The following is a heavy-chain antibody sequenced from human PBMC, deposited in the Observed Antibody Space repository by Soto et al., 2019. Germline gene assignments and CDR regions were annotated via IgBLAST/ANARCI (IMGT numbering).Heavy chain of an antibody. V-gene: IGHV3-73*02. CDR2: IRSKANSYAT. CDR3: TSWEYSGYDSY. J-gene: IGHJ4*02. CDR1: GFTFSGSA. Sequence: EVQLVESGGGLVQPGGSLKLSCAASGFTFSGSAMHWVRQASGKGLEWVGRIRSKANSYATAYAASVKGRFTISRDDAKNTAYLQMNSLKTEDTAVYYCTSWEYSGYDSYWGQGTLVTVSS. D-gene: IGHD5-12*01.